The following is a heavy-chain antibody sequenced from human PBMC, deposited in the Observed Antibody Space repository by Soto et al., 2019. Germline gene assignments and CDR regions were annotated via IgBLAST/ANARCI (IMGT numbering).Heavy chain of an antibody. CDR2: INPNSGGT. J-gene: IGHJ6*02. D-gene: IGHD1-20*01. Sequence: QVQLVQSGAEVKRPGASVKVSCKSSRYTFTDYYIHWVRLAPGQGLEWMGWINPNSGGTKFAQKCQGRLTMTRDTCTRTAYMELSRLTSDDTAVYYCARPLRGITHGMDVWGQGTTVTVSS. V-gene: IGHV1-2*02. CDR1: RYTFTDYY. CDR3: ARPLRGITHGMDV.